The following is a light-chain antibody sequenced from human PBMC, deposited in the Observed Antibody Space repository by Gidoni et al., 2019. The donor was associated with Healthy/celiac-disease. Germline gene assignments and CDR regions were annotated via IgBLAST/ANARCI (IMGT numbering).Light chain of an antibody. Sequence: QSVLTQPPSVSGAPGQSVTISCTGSSSNIGAGYAVHWYQQLPGTAPKLLIYGNSNRPSGVPDRFSGSKSGTSASLAITGLQAEDEADYYCQSYDSSLSGSEVFGGGTKLTVL. CDR3: QSYDSSLSGSEV. V-gene: IGLV1-40*01. CDR1: SSNIGAGYA. J-gene: IGLJ3*02. CDR2: GNS.